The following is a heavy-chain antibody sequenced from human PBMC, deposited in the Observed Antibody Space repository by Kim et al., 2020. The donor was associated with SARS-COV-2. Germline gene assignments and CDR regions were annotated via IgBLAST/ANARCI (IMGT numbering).Heavy chain of an antibody. V-gene: IGHV3-23*01. D-gene: IGHD2-8*01. CDR2: VSYDGDKP. CDR1: GFTFSNYA. CDR3: AKHVKSYANAASDYPFDW. J-gene: IGHJ4*02. Sequence: GGSLRLSCAGSGFTFSNYAMSWVRQAPGKGLEGVSAVSYDGDKPFYADSVRGRFTISKDNYKNTLFLQMNSLRAEDTALYFCAKHVKSYANAASDYPFDWWSQGPLVTVS.